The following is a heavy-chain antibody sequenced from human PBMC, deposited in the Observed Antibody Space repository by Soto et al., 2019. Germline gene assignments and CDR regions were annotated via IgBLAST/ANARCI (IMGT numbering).Heavy chain of an antibody. Sequence: GGSLRLSCAASGFTFDDYAMHWVRQAPGKGLEWVSGISWNSGSIGYADSVKGRFTISRDNAKNSLYLQMNSLRAEDTALYYCAKDRRPSEFDYWGQGTLVTVS. J-gene: IGHJ4*02. CDR1: GFTFDDYA. V-gene: IGHV3-9*01. CDR3: AKDRRPSEFDY. CDR2: ISWNSGSI.